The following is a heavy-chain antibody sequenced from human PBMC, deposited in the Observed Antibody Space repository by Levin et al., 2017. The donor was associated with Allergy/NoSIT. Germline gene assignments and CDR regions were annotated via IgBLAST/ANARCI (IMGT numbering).Heavy chain of an antibody. V-gene: IGHV5-51*01. CDR1: GYTFTNYW. J-gene: IGHJ4*02. CDR2: IYPGDSDT. Sequence: GASVKVSCEVSGYTFTNYWIGWVRQVPGKGLEYVGIIYPGDSDTRYSPSFEGHVIISVDKSLDTAYLQWSSLKASDTATYYCARHGGFHYDTSGPYDFWGQGTLVTVSS. CDR3: ARHGGFHYDTSGPYDF. D-gene: IGHD3-22*01.